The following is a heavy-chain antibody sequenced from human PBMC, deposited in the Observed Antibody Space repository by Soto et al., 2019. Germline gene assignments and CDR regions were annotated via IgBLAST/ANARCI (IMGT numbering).Heavy chain of an antibody. Sequence: GGSLILSSPASGFPCRSYGMHWVRQALGKGREWVAVLSYDGSNKCYADSVTGRFTTSRDNSKNTLYPQMNSLRAEDTAVYYCAKTNPAFWSGYPNYWGEGTLVTV. J-gene: IGHJ4*02. V-gene: IGHV3-30*18. CDR3: AKTNPAFWSGYPNY. CDR1: GFPCRSYG. D-gene: IGHD3-3*01. CDR2: LSYDGSNK.